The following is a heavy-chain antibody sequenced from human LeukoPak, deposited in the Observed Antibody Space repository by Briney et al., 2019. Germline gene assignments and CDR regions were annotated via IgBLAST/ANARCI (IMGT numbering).Heavy chain of an antibody. CDR2: ISSSSSYI. CDR3: ARGRGYYDSSGYYYFDY. D-gene: IGHD3-22*01. V-gene: IGHV3-21*01. Sequence: GGSLRLSCAASGFTFSSYSMNWVRQAPGKGLEWVSSISSSSSYIYYADSVKGRFTISRDNAKNSLYLQMNSLRAEDTAVYYCARGRGYYDSSGYYYFDYWGQGTLVTVSS. J-gene: IGHJ4*02. CDR1: GFTFSSYS.